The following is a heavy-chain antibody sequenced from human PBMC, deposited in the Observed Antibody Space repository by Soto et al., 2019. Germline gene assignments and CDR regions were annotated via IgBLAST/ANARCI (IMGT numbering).Heavy chain of an antibody. V-gene: IGHV3-15*07. CDR3: TTDEGFGELLPGNYYYGMDV. CDR1: GFTFSNAW. D-gene: IGHD3-10*01. CDR2: IKSKTDGGTT. J-gene: IGHJ6*02. Sequence: GGSLRLSCAASGFTFSNAWMNWVRQAPGKGLEWVGRIKSKTDGGTTDYAAPVKGRFTISRDDSKNTLYLQMNSMKTEDTAVYYCTTDEGFGELLPGNYYYGMDVWGQGTTVTVSS.